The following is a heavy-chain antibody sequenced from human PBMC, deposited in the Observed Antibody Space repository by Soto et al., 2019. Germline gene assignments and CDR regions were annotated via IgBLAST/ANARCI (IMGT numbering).Heavy chain of an antibody. V-gene: IGHV3-74*01. J-gene: IGHJ5*02. CDR2: MNGDGTYI. CDR1: GFTFGPWW. Sequence: PGGSLRLSCAVSGFTFGPWWMPWVRQVPGKGLVWVSRMNGDGTYITYGDFAKGRFTISRDNAKNTLFLQMNSLRAEDTAVYYCVRENYFGLDRWGQGTLVTVSS. D-gene: IGHD1-7*01. CDR3: VRENYFGLDR.